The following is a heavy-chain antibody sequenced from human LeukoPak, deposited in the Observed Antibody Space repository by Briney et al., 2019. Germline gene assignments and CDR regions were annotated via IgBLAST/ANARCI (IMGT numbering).Heavy chain of an antibody. D-gene: IGHD5-18*01. J-gene: IGHJ4*02. CDR3: AREVVGYSYGNLFDY. Sequence: PSQTLSLTCTVSGGSISSYYWSWIRQPAGKGLEWIGRIYTSGSTNYNPSLKSRVTMSVDTSKNQFSLKLSSVTAADTAVYYCAREVVGYSYGNLFDYWGQGTLVTVSS. CDR1: GGSISSYY. CDR2: IYTSGST. V-gene: IGHV4-4*07.